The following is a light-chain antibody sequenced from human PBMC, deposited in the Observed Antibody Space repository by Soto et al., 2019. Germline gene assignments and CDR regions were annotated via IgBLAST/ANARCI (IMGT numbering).Light chain of an antibody. J-gene: IGKJ2*01. V-gene: IGKV3-20*01. CDR1: QSVSSSY. CDR3: QQYGSPYT. Sequence: EIVLTQSPGTLSLSPGERATLSCRASQSVSSSYLAWYQKKPGQAPRLLIYGASSRATGIPDRFSVSGSGTDFTLTISRLEPEDCAVYYCQQYGSPYTFGQGTKLEIK. CDR2: GAS.